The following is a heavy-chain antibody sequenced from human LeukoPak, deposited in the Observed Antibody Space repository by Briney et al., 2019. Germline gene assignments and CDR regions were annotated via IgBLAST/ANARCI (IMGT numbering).Heavy chain of an antibody. CDR2: ISGSGDNT. D-gene: IGHD3-3*01. J-gene: IGHJ4*02. Sequence: AISGSGDNTYYADSVKGRFTISRDNSKNTLYLQMNNLRAEDTAVYYCAKGPDTIFGVVEYWGQGTLVTVSS. V-gene: IGHV3-23*01. CDR3: AKGPDTIFGVVEY.